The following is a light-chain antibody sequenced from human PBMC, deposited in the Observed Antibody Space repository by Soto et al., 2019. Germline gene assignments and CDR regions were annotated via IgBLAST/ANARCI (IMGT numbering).Light chain of an antibody. CDR2: DDN. CDR1: KIGSKS. Sequence: SYELTQPPSVSVAPGQTATITCGGNKIGSKSVHWYQQKPGQAPVLVVYDDNDRPSGIPERFSGSNSGNTATLTISRVEAGDEADYYCQVWDSSSDYVFGTGTKLTVL. V-gene: IGLV3-21*02. CDR3: QVWDSSSDYV. J-gene: IGLJ1*01.